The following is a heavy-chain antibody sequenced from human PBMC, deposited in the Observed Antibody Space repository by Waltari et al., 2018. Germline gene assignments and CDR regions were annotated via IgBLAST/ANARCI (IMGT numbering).Heavy chain of an antibody. CDR2: IYSGGST. CDR1: GFTVSSNY. J-gene: IGHJ6*02. D-gene: IGHD3-3*01. Sequence: EVQLVESGGGLIQPGGSLRLSCAASGFTVSSNYMSWVRQAPGKGLEWVSVIYSGGSTYYAYSVKCRFTISRDNSKNTLYLQMNSLRAEDTAVYYCARGHYDFSYGMDVWGQGTTVTVSS. CDR3: ARGHYDFSYGMDV. V-gene: IGHV3-53*01.